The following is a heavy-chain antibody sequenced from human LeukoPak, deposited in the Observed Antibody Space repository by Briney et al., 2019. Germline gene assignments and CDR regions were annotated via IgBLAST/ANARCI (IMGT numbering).Heavy chain of an antibody. CDR3: ARGPLRFLVNYYMDV. Sequence: GGSLRLSCAASGFTFSNAWMSWVRQAPGKGLEWVGRIKSKTDGGTTDYAAPVKGRFTISRDNAKKSLYLQMNSLRAEDMALYYCARGPLRFLVNYYMDVWGKGTTVTVSS. J-gene: IGHJ6*03. D-gene: IGHD3-3*01. V-gene: IGHV3-15*05. CDR2: IKSKTDGGTT. CDR1: GFTFSNAW.